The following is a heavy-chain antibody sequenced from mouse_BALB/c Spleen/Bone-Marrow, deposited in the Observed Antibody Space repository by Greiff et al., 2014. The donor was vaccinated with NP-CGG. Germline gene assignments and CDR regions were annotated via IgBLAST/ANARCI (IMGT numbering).Heavy chain of an antibody. D-gene: IGHD1-1*01. V-gene: IGHV1-61*01. J-gene: IGHJ3*01. CDR3: ARLEGNYGSTFAY. Sequence: VQLQQSGVELVRPGASVKLSCKASGYSFTSYWMNWVKQRPGHGLEWIGMIHPSDTETRLNQRFKDKATLTVDKSSSTAYMQLNSPTSEDSAVYYCARLEGNYGSTFAYWGQGTLVTVSA. CDR2: IHPSDTET. CDR1: GYSFTSYW.